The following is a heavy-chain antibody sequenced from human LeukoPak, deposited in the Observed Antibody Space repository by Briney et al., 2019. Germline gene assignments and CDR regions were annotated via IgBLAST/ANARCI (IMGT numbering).Heavy chain of an antibody. Sequence: GGSLRLSCAASGLAFSAYKMHWVRQAPRKGLVWVSRISTDGYTTDYADFVQGRFTASRDNTKNTWSLEMNSLRAEDTAVYYCVVGGSPGYWGQGTLVTVPS. J-gene: IGHJ4*02. CDR3: VVGGSPGY. V-gene: IGHV3-74*01. D-gene: IGHD2-15*01. CDR2: ISTDGYTT. CDR1: GLAFSAYK.